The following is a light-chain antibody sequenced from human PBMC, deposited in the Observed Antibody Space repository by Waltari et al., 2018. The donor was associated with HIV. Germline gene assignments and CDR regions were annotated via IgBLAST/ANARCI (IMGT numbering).Light chain of an antibody. CDR3: QKEYSTVT. CDR1: QRVFSRSTNNSP. V-gene: IGKV4-1*01. CDR2: WAS. Sequence: DILMPHSLDSLAVSLGDTATINCKSRQRVFSRSTNNSPLEWNQQKPGRTPKLLIYWASSRESAVPDRVSGSGSGADFNLTISSMQAEDVAVYEWQKEYSTVTLSAGTRLEI. J-gene: IGKJ5*01.